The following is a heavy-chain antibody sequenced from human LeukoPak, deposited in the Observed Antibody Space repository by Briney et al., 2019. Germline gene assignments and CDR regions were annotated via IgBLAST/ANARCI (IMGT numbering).Heavy chain of an antibody. Sequence: GGSLRLSCAASGFTFSSYSMNWVRQAPGKGLEWVSSISSSSSYIYYADSVKGRFTISRDNAKNSLYLQMNSLRAEDAAVYYCARHWAFYFDYWGQGTLVTVSS. J-gene: IGHJ4*02. CDR3: ARHWAFYFDY. D-gene: IGHD3-16*01. V-gene: IGHV3-21*01. CDR1: GFTFSSYS. CDR2: ISSSSSYI.